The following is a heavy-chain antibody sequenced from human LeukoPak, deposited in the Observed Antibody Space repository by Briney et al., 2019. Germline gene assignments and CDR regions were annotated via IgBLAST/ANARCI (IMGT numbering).Heavy chain of an antibody. CDR1: GFTVSSNY. CDR3: ARDWGYGGNSGYYYYGMDV. D-gene: IGHD4-23*01. Sequence: GGSLRLSCAASGFTVSSNYMSWARQAPGKGLEWVSVIYSGGSTYYADSVKGRFTISRDNSKNTLYLQMNSLRAEDTAVYYCARDWGYGGNSGYYYYGMDVWGQGTTVTVSS. J-gene: IGHJ6*02. V-gene: IGHV3-66*01. CDR2: IYSGGST.